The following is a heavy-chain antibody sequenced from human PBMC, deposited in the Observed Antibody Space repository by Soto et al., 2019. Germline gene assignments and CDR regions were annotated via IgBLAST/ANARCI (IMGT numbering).Heavy chain of an antibody. CDR2: IDPSDSYT. J-gene: IGHJ3*02. D-gene: IGHD3-3*01. CDR3: ARTLRFLVPSAFDI. CDR1: GYSFTSYW. Sequence: PGESLKISFKGSGYSFTSYWISWVRQMPGKGLEWMGRIDPSDSYTNYSPSFQGHVTISADKSISTAYLQWSSLKASDTAMYYCARTLRFLVPSAFDIWGQGTMVTVSS. V-gene: IGHV5-10-1*01.